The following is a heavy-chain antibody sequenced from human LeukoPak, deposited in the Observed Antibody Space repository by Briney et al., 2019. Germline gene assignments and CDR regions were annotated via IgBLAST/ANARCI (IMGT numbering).Heavy chain of an antibody. Sequence: SQTLSLTCAISGDSVSSSTAAWNWIRQSPSRGLEWLGRTYYRSKWYNDYAVSVKGRITINPDTSKNQPSLQLKSVTPEDTAVYFCTRGYSNPYYWFDPWGQGTLVTVSS. D-gene: IGHD2-21*01. CDR1: GDSVSSSTAA. J-gene: IGHJ5*02. V-gene: IGHV6-1*01. CDR2: TYYRSKWYN. CDR3: TRGYSNPYYWFDP.